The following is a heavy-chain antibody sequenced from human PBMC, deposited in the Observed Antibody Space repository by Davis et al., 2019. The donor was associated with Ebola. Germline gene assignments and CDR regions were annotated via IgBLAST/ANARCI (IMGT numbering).Heavy chain of an antibody. V-gene: IGHV4-4*07. CDR3: ARVVFGVVQDYYYYYMDV. J-gene: IGHJ6*03. Sequence: PSETLSLTCTVSGGSISSYYWSWIRQPAGKGLEWIGRIYTSGSTNYNPSLKSRVTMSVDTSKNQFSLRLSSVTAADTAVYYCARVVFGVVQDYYYYYMDVWGKGTTVTVSS. D-gene: IGHD3-3*01. CDR1: GGSISSYY. CDR2: IYTSGST.